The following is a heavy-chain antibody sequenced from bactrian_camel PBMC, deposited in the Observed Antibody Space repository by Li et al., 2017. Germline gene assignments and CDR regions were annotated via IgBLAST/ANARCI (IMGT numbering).Heavy chain of an antibody. CDR3: AAAFFSLSPASVCPVAGVPWYNV. V-gene: IGHV3S53*01. J-gene: IGHJ4*01. CDR1: GYSSNC. Sequence: HVQLVESGGGAVQAGGSLRLSCAAAGYSSNCIGRFRQAPGKAREFVSGIDRVGEIRYSDSVKGRFTISRDGAKNTVYLQMNSLKPEDTAMYYCAAAFFSLSPASVCPVAGVPWYNVWGQGTQVTVS. CDR2: IDRVGEI. D-gene: IGHD6*01.